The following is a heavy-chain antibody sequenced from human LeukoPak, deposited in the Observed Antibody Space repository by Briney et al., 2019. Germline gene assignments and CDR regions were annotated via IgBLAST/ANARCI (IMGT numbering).Heavy chain of an antibody. J-gene: IGHJ4*02. D-gene: IGHD3-10*01. CDR3: ARVDTMVRGVIDYYSDY. CDR1: GFTVNSNY. CDR2: IYSGGST. Sequence: GGSLRLSCAASGFTVNSNYMSWVRQAPGKGLEWVSVIYSGGSTYYADSVKGRFTISRDNSKNTLYLQMNSLRAEDTAVYYCARVDTMVRGVIDYYSDYWGQGTLVTVSS. V-gene: IGHV3-53*01.